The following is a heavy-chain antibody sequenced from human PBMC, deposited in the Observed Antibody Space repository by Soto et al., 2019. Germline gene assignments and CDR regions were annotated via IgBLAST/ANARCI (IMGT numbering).Heavy chain of an antibody. CDR2: SIPIFGTA. CDR3: ARGRGYSGDDHYYYFDMDV. CDR1: GGTFNNYP. Sequence: ASVKVSCKASGGTFNNYPITWVRQAPGEGLEWMGGSIPIFGTANYAQKFQGRVTISVDESTSTAYMELSSLRSEDTAVYYCARGRGYSGDDHYYYFDMDVWGQGTTVTVS. V-gene: IGHV1-69*13. J-gene: IGHJ6*02. D-gene: IGHD5-12*01.